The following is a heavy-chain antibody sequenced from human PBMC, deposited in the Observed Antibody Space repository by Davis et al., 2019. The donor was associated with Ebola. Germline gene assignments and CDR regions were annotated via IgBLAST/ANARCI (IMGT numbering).Heavy chain of an antibody. D-gene: IGHD2-15*01. Sequence: GESLKISCAASGFTFSSYAMSWVRQAPGKGLEWVAVISYDGSNKYYADSVKGRFTISRDNAKNSLYLQMNSLRAEDTAVYYCARGCSGGSCYYYGMDVWGQGTTVTVSS. V-gene: IGHV3-30*03. CDR2: ISYDGSNK. CDR3: ARGCSGGSCYYYGMDV. CDR1: GFTFSSYA. J-gene: IGHJ6*02.